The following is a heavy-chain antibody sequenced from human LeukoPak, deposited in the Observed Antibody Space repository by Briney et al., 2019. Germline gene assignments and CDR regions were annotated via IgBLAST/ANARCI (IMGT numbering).Heavy chain of an antibody. CDR1: GFTFSSSS. D-gene: IGHD6-13*01. J-gene: IGHJ4*02. Sequence: GGSLRLSCAASGFTFSSSSMNWVRQAPGKGLEWVSYISSSSSTNYADSMKGRFTISRDNAKNSLYLQMNSLRAEDTAVYYCARDRSAAFWGQGTLVTVSS. V-gene: IGHV3-48*01. CDR2: ISSSSST. CDR3: ARDRSAAF.